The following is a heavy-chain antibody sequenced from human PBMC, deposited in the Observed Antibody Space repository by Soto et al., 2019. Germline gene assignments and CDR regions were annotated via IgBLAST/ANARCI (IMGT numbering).Heavy chain of an antibody. D-gene: IGHD2-2*01. CDR3: AGYCISTSCYDGMDV. CDR2: IYYSGTT. Sequence: QVQLQESGPGLVKPSETLSLTCTVSGGSISSYYWSWIRQPPGKGLGWIGYIYYSGTTNYNHSLRSPVNISVDTSKNQYSLKLSSVTAADTAVYYCAGYCISTSCYDGMDVWGQGTTVTVSS. J-gene: IGHJ6*02. CDR1: GGSISSYY. V-gene: IGHV4-59*01.